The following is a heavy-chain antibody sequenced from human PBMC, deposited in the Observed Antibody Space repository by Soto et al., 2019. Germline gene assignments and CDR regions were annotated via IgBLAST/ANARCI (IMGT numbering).Heavy chain of an antibody. CDR2: ISYDASNK. V-gene: IGHV3-30*18. CDR3: AKDPGWQVVVPRGVDY. J-gene: IGHJ4*02. D-gene: IGHD2-2*01. Sequence: QPGGSLRLSCAASGFTFSSYGMHWVRQAPGKGLEWVALISYDASNKYYADSVKGRITISRDNSKNTPYLQMNSLRVEDTAVYYCAKDPGWQVVVPRGVDYWGQGTLVTVSS. CDR1: GFTFSSYG.